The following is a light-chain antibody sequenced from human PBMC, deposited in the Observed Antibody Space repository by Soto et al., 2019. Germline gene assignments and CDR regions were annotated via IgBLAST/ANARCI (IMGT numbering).Light chain of an antibody. J-gene: IGKJ5*01. CDR2: RAS. Sequence: EIVMTQSPATLSVSPGERATLSCRASQSVDSNLVWYQQKPGQSPRLLIFRASTRATGIPDRFSGSGSGTDFTLTISRLEPEDFAVYYCQQYGSSGTFGQGTRLEIK. CDR3: QQYGSSGT. V-gene: IGKV3-20*01. CDR1: QSVDSN.